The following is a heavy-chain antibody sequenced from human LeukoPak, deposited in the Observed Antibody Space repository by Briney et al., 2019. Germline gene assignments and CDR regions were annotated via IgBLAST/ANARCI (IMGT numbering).Heavy chain of an antibody. D-gene: IGHD5-18*01. V-gene: IGHV3-11*04. CDR1: GFTFSDYY. CDR2: ISSSGSTI. J-gene: IGHJ6*03. Sequence: PGGSLRLSCAASGFTFSDYYMSWIRQAPGKGLEWVSYISSSGSTIYYADSVKGRFTISRDNAKNSLYLQMNSLRAEDTAVYYCARNRLWIQLWLRRAGYMDVWGKGTTVTVSS. CDR3: ARNRLWIQLWLRRAGYMDV.